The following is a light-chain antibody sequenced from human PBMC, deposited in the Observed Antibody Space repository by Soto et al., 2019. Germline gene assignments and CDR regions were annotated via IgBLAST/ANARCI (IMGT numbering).Light chain of an antibody. V-gene: IGKV3-20*01. Sequence: ELVLTQSPGTLSLSPGERATLSCRASQSVSVNSLAWYRQNRGQAPRLIIYDVSTRATGIPDRFSGTGSETDFTLTISRLEPEDFAVYYCQQYDNSPITFGQGTRLEIK. CDR2: DVS. CDR1: QSVSVNS. J-gene: IGKJ5*01. CDR3: QQYDNSPIT.